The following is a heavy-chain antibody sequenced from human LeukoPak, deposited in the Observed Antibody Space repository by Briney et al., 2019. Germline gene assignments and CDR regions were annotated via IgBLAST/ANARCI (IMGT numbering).Heavy chain of an antibody. J-gene: IGHJ6*03. CDR3: ARDGPTEQLRYSVDDYYYMDV. D-gene: IGHD3-9*01. CDR1: GYTFTGYF. CDR2: INPISGGT. Sequence: ASVKDSCKASGYTFTGYFMYWVRQAPGQRVEWMGWINPISGGTKYAQKFQGRVTLTMETSLRTHYMEPSRVRDDDTPGYNLARDGPTEQLRYSVDDYYYMDVWGKGTTVTISS. V-gene: IGHV1-2*02.